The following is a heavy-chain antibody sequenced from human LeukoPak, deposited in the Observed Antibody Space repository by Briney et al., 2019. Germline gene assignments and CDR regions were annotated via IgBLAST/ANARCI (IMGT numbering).Heavy chain of an antibody. V-gene: IGHV1-69*05. CDR2: IIPIFGTA. CDR1: GGTFSSYA. Sequence: SVKVSCKASGGTFSSYAISWVPQAPGQGLEWMGGIIPIFGTANYAQKFQGRVTITTDESTSTAYMELSSLRSEDTAVYYCARVATPPVLRYFDWLSFFDYWGQGTLVTVSS. CDR3: ARVATPPVLRYFDWLSFFDY. D-gene: IGHD3-9*01. J-gene: IGHJ4*02.